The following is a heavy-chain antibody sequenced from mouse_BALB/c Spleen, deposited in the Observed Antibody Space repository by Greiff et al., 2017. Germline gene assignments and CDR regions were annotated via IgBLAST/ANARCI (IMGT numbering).Heavy chain of an antibody. Sequence: QVQLKQSGPGLVQPSQSLSITCTVSGFSLTSYGVHWVRQSPGKGLEWLGVIWSGGSTDYNAAFISRLSISKDNSKSQVFFKMNSRQANDTAIYYCARNYGYYGGTRYFDVWGAGTTVTVSS. D-gene: IGHD2-3*01. CDR1: GFSLTSYG. CDR2: IWSGGST. CDR3: ARNYGYYGGTRYFDV. V-gene: IGHV2-2*02. J-gene: IGHJ1*01.